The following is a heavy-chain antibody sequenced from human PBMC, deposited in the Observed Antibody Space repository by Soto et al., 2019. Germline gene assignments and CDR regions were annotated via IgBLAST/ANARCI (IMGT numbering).Heavy chain of an antibody. CDR1: GFTFSSYA. D-gene: IGHD2-15*01. CDR2: ISVGGGSI. CDR3: VRDHRWAFDF. Sequence: EVQLVESGGGLVQPGGSLRVSCVASGFTFSSYALNCVRQAPGKGLEWVSYISVGGGSIFYADSVKGRFTISRGDATNSLYLQMYSLRDEDTAVYYCVRDHRWAFDFWGQGTMVTVSS. J-gene: IGHJ3*01. V-gene: IGHV3-48*02.